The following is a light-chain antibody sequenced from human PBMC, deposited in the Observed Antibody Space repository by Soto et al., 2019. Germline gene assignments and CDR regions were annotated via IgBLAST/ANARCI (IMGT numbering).Light chain of an antibody. J-gene: IGKJ2*01. Sequence: EVVLTQSPGTLSLSPGERVTLSCRASQRITKLNWYQQKSGQAPRLLIHGASNMEAGIHDMFIDGGSGTDFPLAISRLEPADFAVYYCQQYETLPRTFGQGTKLEIK. V-gene: IGKV3-20*01. CDR2: GAS. CDR1: QRITK. CDR3: QQYETLPRT.